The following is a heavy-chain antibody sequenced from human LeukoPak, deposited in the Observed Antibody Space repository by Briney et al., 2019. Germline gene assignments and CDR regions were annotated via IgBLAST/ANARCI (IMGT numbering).Heavy chain of an antibody. Sequence: GESLKISCQGSGYTFAYFWIGWVRQMPGKGLEWMGIIYPADSHTTYSPSFQGQVTISADKSISTAYLQWSSLKASDTAMYYCARLADGSGESWGQGTLVTVSS. CDR2: IYPADSHT. CDR3: ARLADGSGES. V-gene: IGHV5-51*01. CDR1: GYTFAYFW. D-gene: IGHD3-16*01. J-gene: IGHJ4*02.